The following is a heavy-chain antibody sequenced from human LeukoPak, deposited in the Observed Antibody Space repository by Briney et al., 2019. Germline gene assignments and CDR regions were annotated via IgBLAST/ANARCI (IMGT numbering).Heavy chain of an antibody. D-gene: IGHD6-6*01. CDR3: ASGFSSSPYFDY. CDR1: GFTFSSYW. J-gene: IGHJ4*02. V-gene: IGHV3-21*01. Sequence: PGGSLRLSCAASGFTFSSYWMHWVRQAPGKGLEWVSFITGSSSYIYYTDSVKGRFTISRDNAKNSLFLQMNSLRDEDTAVYYCASGFSSSPYFDYWGQGTLVTVSS. CDR2: ITGSSSYI.